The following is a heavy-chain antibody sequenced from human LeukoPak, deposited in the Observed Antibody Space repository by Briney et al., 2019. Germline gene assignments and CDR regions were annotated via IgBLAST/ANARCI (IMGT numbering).Heavy chain of an antibody. D-gene: IGHD3-10*01. CDR2: IYYSGST. V-gene: IGHV4-61*01. CDR3: ARTTTMVRGVIIDFDY. J-gene: IGHJ4*02. Sequence: SETLSLTCVVSGYSISSGYYWGWIRQPPGKGLEWIGYIYYSGSTNYNPSLKSRVTISVDTSKNQFSLKLSSVTAADTAVYYCARTTTMVRGVIIDFDYWGQGTLVTVSS. CDR1: GYSISSGYY.